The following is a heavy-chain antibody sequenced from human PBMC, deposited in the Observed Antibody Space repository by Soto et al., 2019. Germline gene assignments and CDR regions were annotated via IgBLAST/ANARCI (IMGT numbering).Heavy chain of an antibody. J-gene: IGHJ4*02. CDR1: EFPFSTYW. CDR3: AKSPGYYYDSTGYHFDY. Sequence: PGRTLRLSSAASEFPFSTYWMIWVRQAPGKGLEWVANINQDGSEKYFMDSMKGRFTISRDNAKNSLLLQLNSLRAEDTAVYYCAKSPGYYYDSTGYHFDYWGQ. V-gene: IGHV3-7*03. D-gene: IGHD3-22*01. CDR2: INQDGSEK.